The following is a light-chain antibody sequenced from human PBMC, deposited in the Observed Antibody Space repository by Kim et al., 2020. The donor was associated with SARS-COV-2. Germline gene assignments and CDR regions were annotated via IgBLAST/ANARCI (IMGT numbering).Light chain of an antibody. CDR1: QDIKNN. V-gene: IGKV1-17*01. CDR3: LQHDRYPLT. Sequence: ASVGDRVPITCRASQDIKNNLAWYQQNPGKAPRLLIYGASTLQSGVPSRFSGRGSGTEFTLTITSVQPEDFATYFCLQHDRYPLTFGQGTQVEIK. J-gene: IGKJ5*01. CDR2: GAS.